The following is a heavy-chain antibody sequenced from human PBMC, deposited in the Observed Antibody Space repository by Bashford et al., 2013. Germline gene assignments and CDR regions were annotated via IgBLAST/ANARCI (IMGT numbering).Heavy chain of an antibody. CDR1: DTPSATST. Sequence: ASVKGLLQGLSDTPSATSTYTGCDRPPGQGLEWMGWINPKTGDTKYAQKFQGRSTLTRDTSIRTVYMELSRLRSDDTAVYYCARASAWIHKGLPWGQGTLVT. V-gene: IGHV1-2*02. D-gene: IGHD5-18*01. J-gene: IGHJ4*02. CDR2: INPKTGDT. CDR3: ARASAWIHKGLP.